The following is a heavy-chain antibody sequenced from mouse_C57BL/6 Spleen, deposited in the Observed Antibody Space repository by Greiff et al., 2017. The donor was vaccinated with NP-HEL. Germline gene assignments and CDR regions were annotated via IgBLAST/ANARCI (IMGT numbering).Heavy chain of an antibody. CDR3: ARGDYYGSSYLRYFDV. Sequence: QVQLQQPGAVLVRPGSSVKLSCKASGYTFTSYWMHWVKQRPIQGLEWIGNIDPSDSETHYNQKFKDKATLTVDKSSSTAYMQLSSLTSEDSAVYYCARGDYYGSSYLRYFDVWGTGTTVTVSS. V-gene: IGHV1-52*01. CDR2: IDPSDSET. D-gene: IGHD1-1*01. CDR1: GYTFTSYW. J-gene: IGHJ1*03.